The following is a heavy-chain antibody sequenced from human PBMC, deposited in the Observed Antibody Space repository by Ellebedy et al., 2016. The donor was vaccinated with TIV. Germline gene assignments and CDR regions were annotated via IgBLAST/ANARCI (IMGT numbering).Heavy chain of an antibody. CDR3: ARGLGILWFGRSWLDY. CDR1: GGTFTSYD. J-gene: IGHJ4*02. V-gene: IGHV1-8*01. Sequence: AASVKVSCKASGGTFTSYDINWVRQATGQGLEWMGWMNPNSGNTGYAQKFQGRVTMTRNTSISTAYMELSSLRSEDTAVYYCARGLGILWFGRSWLDYWGQGTLVTVSS. CDR2: MNPNSGNT. D-gene: IGHD3-10*01.